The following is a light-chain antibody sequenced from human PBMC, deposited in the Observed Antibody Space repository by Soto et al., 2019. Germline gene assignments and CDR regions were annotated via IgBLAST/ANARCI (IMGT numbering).Light chain of an antibody. J-gene: IGLJ2*01. Sequence: QAVVTQPASVSGSPGQSITICCTGTSSDVGGYNYVSWYQQHPGKAPKLMIYDVNNRPSGVSNRFSGSKSGNTASLTISGLQAEDEADYYCSSYTGSSTYVVFGGGTKLTVL. CDR1: SSDVGGYNY. V-gene: IGLV2-14*01. CDR2: DVN. CDR3: SSYTGSSTYVV.